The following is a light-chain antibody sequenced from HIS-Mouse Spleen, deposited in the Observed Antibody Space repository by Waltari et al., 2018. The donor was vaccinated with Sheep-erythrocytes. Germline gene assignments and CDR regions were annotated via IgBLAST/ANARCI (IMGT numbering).Light chain of an antibody. V-gene: IGLV3-1*01. CDR3: QAWDSSTAWV. CDR1: KLGDKY. Sequence: SYELTQPPSVSVSPGQTASITCSGDKLGDKYPCWYQQQPGQSPVLVIYQDSKRPSGIPERFSGSNSGNTATLTISGTQAMDEADYYCQAWDSSTAWVFGGGTQLTVL. CDR2: QDS. J-gene: IGLJ3*02.